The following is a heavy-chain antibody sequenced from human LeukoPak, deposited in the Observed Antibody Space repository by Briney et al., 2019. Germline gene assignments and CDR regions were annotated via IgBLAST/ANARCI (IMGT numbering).Heavy chain of an antibody. V-gene: IGHV4-59*01. Sequence: GSLRLSCAASGFTFSSSWMSWVRQAPGKGLEWIGYIYYSGSTNYNPSLKSRVTMSVDTSKNQFSLKLSSVTAADTAVYYCARGGPYGYFDYWGQGTLVTVSS. J-gene: IGHJ4*02. CDR1: GFTFSSSW. CDR3: ARGGPYGYFDY. D-gene: IGHD3-10*01. CDR2: IYYSGST.